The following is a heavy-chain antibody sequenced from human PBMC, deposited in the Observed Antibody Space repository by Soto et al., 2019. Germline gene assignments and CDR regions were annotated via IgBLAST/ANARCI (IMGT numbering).Heavy chain of an antibody. J-gene: IGHJ4*02. CDR1: GYTFTSYA. CDR2: INAGNGNT. D-gene: IGHD2-21*02. V-gene: IGHV1-3*01. Sequence: GASVKVSCKASGYTFTSYAMHWVRQAPGQRLEWMEWINAGNGNTKYSQKFQGRVTITRDTSASTAYMELSSLRFEDTAVYYCARSIVVVTALDYWGQGTLVTVSS. CDR3: ARSIVVVTALDY.